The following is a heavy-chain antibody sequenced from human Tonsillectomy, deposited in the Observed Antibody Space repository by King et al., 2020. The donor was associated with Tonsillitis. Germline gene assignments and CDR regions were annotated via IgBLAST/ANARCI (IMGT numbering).Heavy chain of an antibody. J-gene: IGHJ4*02. Sequence: QLVQSGGGVVQPGRSLRLSCAASGFTFSSYGMHWVRQAPGKGLEWVAVISYDGSNKYYADSVKGRFTISRDNSKNTLYLQMNSLRAEDTAVYYCARDKQQLDYWGQGTLVTVSS. CDR1: GFTFSSYG. V-gene: IGHV3-33*05. D-gene: IGHD6-13*01. CDR2: ISYDGSNK. CDR3: ARDKQQLDY.